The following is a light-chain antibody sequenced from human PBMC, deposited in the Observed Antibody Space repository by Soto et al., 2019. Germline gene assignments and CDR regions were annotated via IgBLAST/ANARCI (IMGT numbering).Light chain of an antibody. CDR3: QQYSNWPPIT. J-gene: IGKJ5*01. CDR1: QSVSSN. Sequence: EIVMTQSAYPLSVSPGESATHSCRASQSVSSNLAWYQQKPGQAPRLLIYDTSTRATGIPARFSGSGSGTEFTLTISSLQSEDFAVYYCQQYSNWPPITFGQGTRLEIK. V-gene: IGKV3-15*01. CDR2: DTS.